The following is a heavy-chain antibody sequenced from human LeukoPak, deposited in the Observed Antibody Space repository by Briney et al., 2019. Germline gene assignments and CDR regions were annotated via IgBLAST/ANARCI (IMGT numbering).Heavy chain of an antibody. CDR2: IIPIFGIA. D-gene: IGHD2-15*01. V-gene: IGHV1-69*04. CDR1: GGTFSSYA. J-gene: IGHJ4*02. CDR3: ARVATDRYCSGGSCYSDY. Sequence: PRASVKVSCKASGGTFSSYAISWVRQAPGQGLEGMGRIIPIFGIANYAQKFQGRVTITADKSTSTAYMELSSLRSEDTAVYSYARVATDRYCSGGSCYSDYWGQGTLVTVSS.